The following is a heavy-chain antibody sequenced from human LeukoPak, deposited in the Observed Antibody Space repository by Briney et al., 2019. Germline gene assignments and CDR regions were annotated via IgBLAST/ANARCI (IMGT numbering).Heavy chain of an antibody. CDR3: AKRGVVIRVILVGFHKEAYYFDS. Sequence: GGSLRLSCAVSGITLSNYGMSWVRQAPGKGLEWDAGLGGSGGTTNYADSVKGRFTISRDNRKNTLYLQMNSLRAEDTAVYFCAKRGVVIRVILVGFHKEAYYFDSWGQGALVTVSS. J-gene: IGHJ4*02. CDR1: GITLSNYG. CDR2: LGGSGGTT. V-gene: IGHV3-23*01. D-gene: IGHD3-22*01.